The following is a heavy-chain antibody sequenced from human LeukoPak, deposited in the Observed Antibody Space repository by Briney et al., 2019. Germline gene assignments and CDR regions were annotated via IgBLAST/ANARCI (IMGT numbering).Heavy chain of an antibody. CDR1: GYNFTTYW. V-gene: IGHV5-51*01. CDR2: IYPDDSDT. J-gene: IGHJ4*02. Sequence: GESLKISCKASGYNFTTYWIAWVRQMPGKGLECMGIIYPDDSDTRYSPSFQGQVSISADKSINTAYLQWSSLKAPDTAMYYCARAYTSVAGHFDYWGQGTLVTVSS. CDR3: ARAYTSVAGHFDY. D-gene: IGHD6-19*01.